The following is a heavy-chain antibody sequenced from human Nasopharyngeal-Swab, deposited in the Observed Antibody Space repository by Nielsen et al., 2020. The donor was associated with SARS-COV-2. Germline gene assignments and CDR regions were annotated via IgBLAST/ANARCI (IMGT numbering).Heavy chain of an antibody. Sequence: GGSLRLSFAASGFTFSTYEMNWVRQAPGKGLEWVSYISSSGSTIYYADSVKGGFTISRDNAKNSLYLQMNSLRAEDTAVYYCARGYRGGRITMIADAFDIWGKGTMVTVSS. V-gene: IGHV3-48*03. CDR1: GFTFSTYE. D-gene: IGHD3-22*01. J-gene: IGHJ3*02. CDR3: ARGYRGGRITMIADAFDI. CDR2: ISSSGSTI.